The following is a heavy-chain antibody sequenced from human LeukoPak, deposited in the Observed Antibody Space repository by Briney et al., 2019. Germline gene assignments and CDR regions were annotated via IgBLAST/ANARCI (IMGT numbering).Heavy chain of an antibody. CDR2: IYYSGST. Sequence: SETLSLTCTVSGGSISSSSYYWGWIRQPPGTGLEWIGSIYYSGSTYYNPSLKSRVTISVDTSKNQFSLKLSSVTAADTAVYYCAGRIVGANNWFDPWGQGTLVTVSS. V-gene: IGHV4-39*01. D-gene: IGHD1-26*01. CDR3: AGRIVGANNWFDP. CDR1: GGSISSSSYY. J-gene: IGHJ5*02.